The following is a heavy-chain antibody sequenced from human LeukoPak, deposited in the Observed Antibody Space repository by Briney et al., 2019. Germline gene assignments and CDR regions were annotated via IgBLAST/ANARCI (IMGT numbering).Heavy chain of an antibody. CDR2: ISGSGGST. V-gene: IGHV3-23*01. J-gene: IGHJ4*02. D-gene: IGHD1-14*01. CDR1: GFTFSSYA. CDR3: AKGGSSPLNNHPDDY. Sequence: GGSLRLSCAASGFTFSSYAMSWVRQAPGKGLEWVSAISGSGGSTYYADSMKGRFTISRDNSKNTLYLQMNSLRAEDTAVYYCAKGGSSPLNNHPDDYWGQGTLVTVSS.